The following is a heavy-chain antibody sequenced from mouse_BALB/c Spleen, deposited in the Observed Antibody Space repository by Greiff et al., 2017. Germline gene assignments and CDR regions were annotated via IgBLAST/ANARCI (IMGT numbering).Heavy chain of an antibody. CDR2: INPSTGYT. CDR3: ARRGIVTLLGY. J-gene: IGHJ2*01. D-gene: IGHD2-1*01. CDR1: GFTFTSYW. Sequence: GLLQQSGAELAKPGASVKMSCKASGFTFTSYWMHWVNQRPGQGLEWIGYINPSTGYTEYNQKFKDKATLTAYKSSSTAYMQLRRLTSEDSAVYYCARRGIVTLLGYWGQGTTLTVST. V-gene: IGHV1-7*01.